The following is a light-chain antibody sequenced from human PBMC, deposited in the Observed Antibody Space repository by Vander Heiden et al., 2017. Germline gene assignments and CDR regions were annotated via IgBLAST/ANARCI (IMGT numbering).Light chain of an antibody. CDR2: GNF. CDR1: SSNIGAGYN. J-gene: IGLJ3*02. Sequence: QSEVTQPPSVSGTSGPRVTMSCTGTSSNIGAGYNVHWYQHLPGRAPTLLIYGNFNRASGVPDRFSASKSGASASLDISGVQPDDEADYYCQAYDSSLGAWVFGGGTKLTVL. V-gene: IGLV1-40*03. CDR3: QAYDSSLGAWV.